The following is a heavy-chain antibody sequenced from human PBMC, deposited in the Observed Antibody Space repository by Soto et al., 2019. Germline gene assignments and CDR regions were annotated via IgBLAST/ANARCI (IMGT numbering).Heavy chain of an antibody. Sequence: QVQLVQSGAEVKKPGSSVKVSCKASGGTFSSYAISWVRQAPGQGLEWMGGIIPIFGTANYAQQFQGRVTITADESTSTAYMELSSLRSEDTAVYYCASAGLRMDIVAPIYCDYWGQGTLVTVSS. CDR3: ASAGLRMDIVAPIYCDY. D-gene: IGHD5-12*01. CDR1: GGTFSSYA. CDR2: IIPIFGTA. J-gene: IGHJ4*02. V-gene: IGHV1-69*01.